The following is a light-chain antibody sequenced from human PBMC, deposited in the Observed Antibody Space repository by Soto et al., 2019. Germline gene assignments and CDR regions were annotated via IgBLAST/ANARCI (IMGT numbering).Light chain of an antibody. V-gene: IGLV2-23*01. CDR3: ETWDSNTHGV. Sequence: QSALTQPASVSGPPGQSIVISCNGSSSDVGSYDLVSWYLQYPGKAPKVIIFEGTKRPSGVSDRFSGSKSGNTASLTISGLQTEDEADYYCETWDSNTHGVFGGGTKVTVL. CDR2: EGT. CDR1: SSDVGSYDL. J-gene: IGLJ3*02.